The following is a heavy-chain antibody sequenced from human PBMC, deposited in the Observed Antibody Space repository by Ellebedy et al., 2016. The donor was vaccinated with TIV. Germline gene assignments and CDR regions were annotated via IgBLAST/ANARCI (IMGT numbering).Heavy chain of an antibody. Sequence: GGSLRLSXAASGFTFSKAWMSWVRQAPGKGLEWVSYISTGSRYKKYAASVKGRFTISRDDAKNSLYLQMTSLTVDDTAVYYCARDRQIGAGSPDYWGQGALVNISA. CDR3: ARDRQIGAGSPDY. CDR2: ISTGSRYK. CDR1: GFTFSKAW. D-gene: IGHD3-10*01. J-gene: IGHJ4*02. V-gene: IGHV3-11*05.